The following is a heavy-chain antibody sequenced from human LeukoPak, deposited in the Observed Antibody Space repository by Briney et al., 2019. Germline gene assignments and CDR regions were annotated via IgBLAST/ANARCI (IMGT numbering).Heavy chain of an antibody. D-gene: IGHD3-10*01. Sequence: SETLSLTCTVSGGSISSYYWSWIRQPPGKGLEWIGYIYNSGSTNYNPSLKSRVTISVDTSKNQFSLKLSSVTAADTAVYYCVRGHYGSGSYYNSPQFRNYYYYMDVWGKGTTVTISS. CDR1: GGSISSYY. V-gene: IGHV4-59*01. CDR3: VRGHYGSGSYYNSPQFRNYYYYMDV. CDR2: IYNSGST. J-gene: IGHJ6*03.